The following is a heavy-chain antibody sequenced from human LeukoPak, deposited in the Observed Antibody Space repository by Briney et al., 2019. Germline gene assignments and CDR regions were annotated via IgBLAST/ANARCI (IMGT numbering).Heavy chain of an antibody. CDR2: IYSGGST. D-gene: IGHD6-6*01. Sequence: QPGGSLRLSCAVSGFTVSGTYTSWVRQAPGKGLEWVSVIYSGGSTYYADSVKGRFAISRDNSKNTLYLQMSSLRAEGTAVYYCAREAGYGSSSQYFDYWGQGTLVTVSS. V-gene: IGHV3-66*01. CDR1: GFTVSGTY. J-gene: IGHJ4*02. CDR3: AREAGYGSSSQYFDY.